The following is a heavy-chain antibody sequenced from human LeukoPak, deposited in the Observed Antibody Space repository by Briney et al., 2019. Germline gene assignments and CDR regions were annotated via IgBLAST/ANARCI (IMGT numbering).Heavy chain of an antibody. CDR3: ARRPPALGAFDI. J-gene: IGHJ3*02. V-gene: IGHV4-39*01. CDR1: GGSISSSSYY. Sequence: SETLSLTCAVSGGSISSSSYYWGWIRQPPGKGLEWIGTIYYSGNTYYNPSLKSRVTISVDTSKNQFSLRLSSVTAADTAVYYCARRPPALGAFDIWGQGTMVSVSS. CDR2: IYYSGNT.